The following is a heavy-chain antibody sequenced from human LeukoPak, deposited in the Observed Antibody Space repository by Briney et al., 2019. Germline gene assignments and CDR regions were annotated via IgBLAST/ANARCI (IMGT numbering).Heavy chain of an antibody. CDR3: AKGQRYNWDDDAVDM. Sequence: GGSLRLSCGASGFTFSSYGMSWVRQAPGKGLEGVSRIITSSDRTYYADSVQGRFTISRDNSKNTLYLQMNSLRAEDTAIYYCAKGQRYNWDDDAVDMWGQGTMVIVSS. V-gene: IGHV3-23*01. J-gene: IGHJ3*02. D-gene: IGHD1-20*01. CDR2: IITSSDRT. CDR1: GFTFSSYG.